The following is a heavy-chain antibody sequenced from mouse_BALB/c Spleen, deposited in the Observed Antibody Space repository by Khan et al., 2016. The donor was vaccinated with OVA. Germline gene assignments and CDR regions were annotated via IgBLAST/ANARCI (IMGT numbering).Heavy chain of an antibody. J-gene: IGHJ3*01. CDR1: GYTFTTYW. CDR2: INPSTGYT. V-gene: IGHV1-7*01. CDR3: TRSGTTRGWFAY. D-gene: IGHD2-14*01. Sequence: VQLQESGAELAKPGASVKMSCKASGYTFTTYWMHWVKQRPGQGLEWIGYINPSTGYTEYNQKFKDKATLTADKSSSTAYMQLSSLTSEDSAVYYCTRSGTTRGWFAYWGQGTLVTVSA.